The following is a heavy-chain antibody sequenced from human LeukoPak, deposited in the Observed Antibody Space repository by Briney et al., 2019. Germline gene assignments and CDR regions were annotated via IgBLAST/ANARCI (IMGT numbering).Heavy chain of an antibody. CDR1: GFTFSSYG. CDR3: ARDSSGWHWGFDI. V-gene: IGHV3-30*03. J-gene: IGHJ3*02. CDR2: ISYDGSNK. D-gene: IGHD6-19*01. Sequence: GRSLRLSCAASGFTFSSYGMHWVRQAPGKGLEWVAVISYDGSNKYYADSVKGRFTISRDNSKNTLYLQMNSLRAEDTAVYYCARDSSGWHWGFDIWGQGTMVTVSS.